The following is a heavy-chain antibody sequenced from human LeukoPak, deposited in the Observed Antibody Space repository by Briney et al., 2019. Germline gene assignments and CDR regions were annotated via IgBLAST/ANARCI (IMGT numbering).Heavy chain of an antibody. V-gene: IGHV4-4*07. J-gene: IGHJ5*02. CDR3: TREAGGAWA. Sequence: ETLXXTCTVSGGSISSYYWSWIRQPAGKGLEWIGRIYTSGSTNYNPPLKSRVTMSVDTSKNQFSLQLNSVTPEDTAVYYCTREAGGAWAWGQGTLVTVSS. CDR2: IYTSGST. CDR1: GGSISSYY. D-gene: IGHD6-19*01.